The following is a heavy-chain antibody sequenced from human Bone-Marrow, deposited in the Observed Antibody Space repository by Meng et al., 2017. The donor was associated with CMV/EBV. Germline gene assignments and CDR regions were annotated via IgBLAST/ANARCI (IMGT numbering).Heavy chain of an antibody. CDR2: IKQDGSER. V-gene: IGHV3-7*01. J-gene: IGHJ4*02. CDR1: GFTFSSYW. D-gene: IGHD1-20*01. Sequence: GESLKISCAASGFTFSSYWMTWLRQAPGKGLEWVANIKQDGSERYYVDSVKGRFTISRDNAKNSLYLQMNSLRAEDTAVYYCATGVYHWDYWGQGSLVTVSS. CDR3: ATGVYHWDY.